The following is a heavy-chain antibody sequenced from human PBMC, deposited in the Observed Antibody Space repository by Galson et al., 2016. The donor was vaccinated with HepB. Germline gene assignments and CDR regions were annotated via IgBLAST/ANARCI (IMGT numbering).Heavy chain of an antibody. Sequence: LRLSCAASGFTFKTYAMSWVRQAPGKGLEWVSVIDDNGANIYYADSVKGRFTISRDNSKNTLYLQMNSLRVEDTAIYYCVRGGPFDPWGQGTQVTVSS. CDR1: GFTFKTYA. D-gene: IGHD1-26*01. J-gene: IGHJ5*02. CDR2: IDDNGANI. V-gene: IGHV3-23*01. CDR3: VRGGPFDP.